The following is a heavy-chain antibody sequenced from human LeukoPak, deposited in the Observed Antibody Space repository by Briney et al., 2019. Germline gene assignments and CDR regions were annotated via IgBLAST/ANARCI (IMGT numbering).Heavy chain of an antibody. CDR3: ARAYGYCTNGVCYGYYYYYMDV. CDR1: GYTFTGYY. D-gene: IGHD2-8*01. J-gene: IGHJ6*03. CDR2: INPNRGGT. Sequence: ASVKVSCKASGYTFTGYYMHWVRQAPGQGLEWMGWINPNRGGTNYAQKFQGRVTMTRDTSISTAYMELSRLRSDDTAVYYCARAYGYCTNGVCYGYYYYYMDVWGKGTTVTVSS. V-gene: IGHV1-2*02.